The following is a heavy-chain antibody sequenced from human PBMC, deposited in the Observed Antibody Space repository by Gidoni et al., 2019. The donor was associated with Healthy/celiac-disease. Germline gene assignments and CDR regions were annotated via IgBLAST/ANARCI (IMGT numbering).Heavy chain of an antibody. CDR1: GFTFSSYG. Sequence: QVQLVESGGGVVQPGRSLRLSCAASGFTFSSYGMHWVRQAPGKGLEWVAVIWYDGSNKYYADSVKGRFTISRNNSKNTLYLQMNSLRAEDTAVYYCARGGRAEYYFDYWGQGTLVTVSS. D-gene: IGHD3-16*01. J-gene: IGHJ4*02. CDR2: IWYDGSNK. V-gene: IGHV3-33*01. CDR3: ARGGRAEYYFDY.